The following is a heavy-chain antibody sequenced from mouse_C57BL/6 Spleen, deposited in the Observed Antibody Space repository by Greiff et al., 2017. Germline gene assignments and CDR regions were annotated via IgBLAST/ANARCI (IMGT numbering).Heavy chain of an antibody. V-gene: IGHV1-81*01. CDR1: GYTFTSSG. D-gene: IGHD2-1*01. CDR2: IYPRSGNT. CDR3: AREGIYYGNFWYFDV. J-gene: IGHJ1*03. Sequence: QVQLQQSGAELARPGASVKLSCKASGYTFTSSGISWVKQRTGQGLEWIGEIYPRSGNTYYNEKFKGKATLTADKSSSTAYMELRSLTSEDSAVYFCAREGIYYGNFWYFDVWGTGTTVTVSS.